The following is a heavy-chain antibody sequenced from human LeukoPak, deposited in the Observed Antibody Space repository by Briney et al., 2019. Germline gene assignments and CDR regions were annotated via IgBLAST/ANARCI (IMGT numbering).Heavy chain of an antibody. J-gene: IGHJ3*02. CDR2: IYPGDSDT. V-gene: IGHV5-51*01. CDR1: GYTFTSYG. Sequence: WASVKVSRKASGYTFTSYGISWVRQMPGKGLEWMGIIYPGDSDTRYSPSFQGQVTISADKSISTAYLQWSSLKASDTAMYYCARPAWEITIFGVATPGAFDIWGQGTMVTVSS. D-gene: IGHD3-3*01. CDR3: ARPAWEITIFGVATPGAFDI.